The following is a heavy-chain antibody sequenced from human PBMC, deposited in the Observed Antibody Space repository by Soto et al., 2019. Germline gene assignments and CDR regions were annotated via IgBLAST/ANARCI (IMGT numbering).Heavy chain of an antibody. Sequence: PGGSLRLSCAAAVFTFGDYWSTWFLQAPGKGLEWVANIKGDGSAKSYLDSVRGRFTVSRDNAENSLFLQMNILRAEDTALYYCARDVSPGRSGYYLDAFDIWGQGKMVTVTS. CDR3: ARDVSPGRSGYYLDAFDI. CDR1: VFTFGDYW. J-gene: IGHJ3*02. D-gene: IGHD3-22*01. CDR2: IKGDGSAK. V-gene: IGHV3-7*05.